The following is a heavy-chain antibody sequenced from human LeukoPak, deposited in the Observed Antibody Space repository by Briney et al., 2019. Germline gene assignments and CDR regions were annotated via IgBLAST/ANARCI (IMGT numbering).Heavy chain of an antibody. V-gene: IGHV1-18*01. CDR2: ISAYNGNT. J-gene: IGHJ6*02. CDR1: GYTFTSYG. CDR3: ARGSYCSSTSCPWYYYYGMDV. D-gene: IGHD2-2*01. Sequence: ASVKVSCKASGYTFTSYGSSWVRQAPGQGLEWMGWISAYNGNTNYAQKLQGRVTMTTDTSTSTAYMELRSLRSDDTAVYYCARGSYCSSTSCPWYYYYGMDVWGQGTTVTVSS.